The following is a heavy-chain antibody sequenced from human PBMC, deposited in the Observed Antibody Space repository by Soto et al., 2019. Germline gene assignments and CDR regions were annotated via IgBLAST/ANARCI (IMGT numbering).Heavy chain of an antibody. J-gene: IGHJ5*02. CDR2: INAGNGNT. Sequence: RQAPGQRLEWMGWINAGNGNTKYSQKFQGRVTITRDTSASTAYMELSSLRSEDTAVYYCARDSRIPYDPWGQGTLVTVSS. V-gene: IGHV1-3*01. CDR3: ARDSRIPYDP.